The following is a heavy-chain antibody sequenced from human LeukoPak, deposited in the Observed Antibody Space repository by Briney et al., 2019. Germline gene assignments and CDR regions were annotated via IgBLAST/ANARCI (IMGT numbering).Heavy chain of an antibody. D-gene: IGHD1-26*01. Sequence: GESLKISCKGSGYSFTSYWIGWVGQMPGKGLEWMGIIYPGDSDTRYSPSFQGQVTISADKSISTAYLQWSSLKASDTAMYYCARDMYSGSYYAATYFQHWGQGTLVTVSS. J-gene: IGHJ1*01. CDR2: IYPGDSDT. V-gene: IGHV5-51*01. CDR3: ARDMYSGSYYAATYFQH. CDR1: GYSFTSYW.